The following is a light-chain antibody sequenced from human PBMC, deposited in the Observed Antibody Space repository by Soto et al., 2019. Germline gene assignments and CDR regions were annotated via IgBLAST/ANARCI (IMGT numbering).Light chain of an antibody. J-gene: IGKJ4*01. CDR2: AAS. CDR3: QQSYSTPLT. V-gene: IGKV1-39*01. Sequence: DIQMTQSPSSLSASVGDTVTITCRASQNIDSSLNWSQRKPGKDPKLLINAASSLQSGVPSRFSGSRSGTDFTLTIFSLQPEDFATYFCQQSYSTPLTFGGGTKVEIK. CDR1: QNIDSS.